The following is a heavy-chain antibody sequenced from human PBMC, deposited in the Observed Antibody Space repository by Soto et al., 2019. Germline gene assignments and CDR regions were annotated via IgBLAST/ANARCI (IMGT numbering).Heavy chain of an antibody. J-gene: IGHJ5*02. D-gene: IGHD6-19*01. CDR1: GFTFSSYG. Sequence: QVQLVESGGGVVQPGRSLRLSCAASGFTFSSYGMHWVRQAPGKGLEWVAVISYDGSNKYYADSVKGRFTIPRDNSKNTLYLQMNSLRAEDTAVYYCAKDWGSSGWYTDWFDPWGQGTLVTVSS. V-gene: IGHV3-30*18. CDR3: AKDWGSSGWYTDWFDP. CDR2: ISYDGSNK.